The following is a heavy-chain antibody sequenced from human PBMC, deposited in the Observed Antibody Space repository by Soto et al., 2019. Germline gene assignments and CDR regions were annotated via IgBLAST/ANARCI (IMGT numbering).Heavy chain of an antibody. J-gene: IGHJ3*02. CDR2: ISFDGNNR. D-gene: IGHD1-26*01. V-gene: IGHV3-30-3*01. CDR1: GFTFRNYP. CDR3: AQLLGGSYAFEI. Sequence: LRLSCAASGFTFRNYPMNWVRQAPDRGLEWVALISFDGNNRDYADSVRGRFTVSRDNSKNTLHLQMNSLRPEDTAIYYCAQLLGGSYAFEIRGQGTLVTVSS.